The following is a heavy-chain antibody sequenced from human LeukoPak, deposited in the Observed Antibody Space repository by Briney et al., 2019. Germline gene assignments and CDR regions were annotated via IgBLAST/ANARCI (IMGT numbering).Heavy chain of an antibody. Sequence: SETLSLTCTVSGGSFSTYYWSWIRQPPGKGLEWIGYIYYSGSTNYNPSLKSRVTISVDTSKNQFSLKLSSVTAADTAVYYCARGWSLLYYGDYAFDYWGQGTLVTVSS. D-gene: IGHD4-17*01. J-gene: IGHJ4*02. V-gene: IGHV4-59*12. CDR2: IYYSGST. CDR3: ARGWSLLYYGDYAFDY. CDR1: GGSFSTYY.